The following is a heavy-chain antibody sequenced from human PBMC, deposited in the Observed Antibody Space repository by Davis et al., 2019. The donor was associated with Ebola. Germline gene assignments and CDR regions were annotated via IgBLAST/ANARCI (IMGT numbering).Heavy chain of an antibody. CDR1: GFTFSSYS. J-gene: IGHJ4*02. D-gene: IGHD2-15*01. V-gene: IGHV3-21*01. Sequence: PEGSLRLSCAASGFTFSSYSMNWVRQAPGKGLEWVSSISSSSSYIYYADSVKGRFTISRDNAKNSLYLQMNSLRAEDTAVYYCARGGDCSGGSCYSRPFDYWGQGTLVTVSS. CDR3: ARGGDCSGGSCYSRPFDY. CDR2: ISSSSSYI.